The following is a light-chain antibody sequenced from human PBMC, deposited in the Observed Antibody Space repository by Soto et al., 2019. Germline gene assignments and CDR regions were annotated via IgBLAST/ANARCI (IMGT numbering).Light chain of an antibody. CDR3: QQYNNWPPSWT. CDR1: QSVSSN. Sequence: EIVMTQSAATLSLSPGERATLSFMAIQSVSSNLAWYQQKPGQAPRLLIYGASTRATGIPARFSGSGSGTEFTLTISSLQSEDFAVYYCQQYNNWPPSWTFGQGTKVDIK. CDR2: GAS. J-gene: IGKJ1*01. V-gene: IGKV3-15*01.